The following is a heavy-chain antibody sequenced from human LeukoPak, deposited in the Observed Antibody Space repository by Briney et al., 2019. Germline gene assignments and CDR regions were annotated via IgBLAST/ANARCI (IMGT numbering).Heavy chain of an antibody. V-gene: IGHV4-59*12. D-gene: IGHD3-22*01. CDR1: GGSISNYY. CDR2: IFYSGST. J-gene: IGHJ3*02. CDR3: ASLYDSSGSDRPMDAFDI. Sequence: PSETLSLTCTVSGGSISNYYWSWIRQPPGKGLEWIAYIFYSGSTNYNPSLRSRLTISLDTSKNQFSLKLSSVTAADTAVYYCASLYDSSGSDRPMDAFDIWGQGTMVTVSS.